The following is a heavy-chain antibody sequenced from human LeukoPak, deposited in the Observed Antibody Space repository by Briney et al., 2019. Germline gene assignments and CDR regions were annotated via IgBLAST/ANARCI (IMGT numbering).Heavy chain of an antibody. Sequence: GGSLRLSCAASGFTFNIYAMSWVRLAPGKGLQWVASMCGSAGCTFYSDSVKGRFTISRDNSKNTLYLQMNSLRAEDTAIYYCVRDWPNYHESNGHYYNRDGDHWGQGTLVTVSS. CDR1: GFTFNIYA. CDR3: VRDWPNYHESNGHYYNRDGDH. D-gene: IGHD3-22*01. CDR2: MCGSAGCT. V-gene: IGHV3-23*01. J-gene: IGHJ5*02.